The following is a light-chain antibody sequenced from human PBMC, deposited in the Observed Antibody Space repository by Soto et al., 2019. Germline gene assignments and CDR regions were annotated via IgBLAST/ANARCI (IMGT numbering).Light chain of an antibody. V-gene: IGLV2-14*03. CDR1: SSDIGAYNF. CDR2: DVN. Sequence: ALNQPASVSGSPGQSITISCTGTSSDIGAYNFVSWYQQHPGKAPKLMLYDVNIRPSGVSNRFSGSKSGNTASLTISGLQAEDEADYYCTSWTTSTTMIFGGGTKVTVL. J-gene: IGLJ2*01. CDR3: TSWTTSTTMI.